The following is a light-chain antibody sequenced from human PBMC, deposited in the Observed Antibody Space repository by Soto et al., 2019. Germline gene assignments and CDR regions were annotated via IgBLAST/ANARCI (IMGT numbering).Light chain of an antibody. Sequence: LTQSPATLSLSPGERATLSCTASQGISTYIAWYQQKPGHPPRLLMFDASRRAAGIPPRFSGGGSGREFTLTISSLEPEDFAIYYCQQRGETFGPGTRLEIK. CDR2: DAS. J-gene: IGKJ5*01. V-gene: IGKV3-11*02. CDR3: QQRGET. CDR1: QGISTY.